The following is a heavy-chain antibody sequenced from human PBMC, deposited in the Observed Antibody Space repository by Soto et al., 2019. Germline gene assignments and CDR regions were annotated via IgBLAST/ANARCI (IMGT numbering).Heavy chain of an antibody. J-gene: IGHJ3*02. CDR2: IYYSGST. V-gene: IGHV4-39*01. CDR3: ASQPLNYYENRATDAFDI. Sequence: QLQLQESGPGLLKPSETLSLSCTVSGGSISSSSYYWGWIRQPPGKGLEWIGSIYYSGSTYYNPSLKSRVTISVDTSKNQFSLKLSSVTAADTAVYCCASQPLNYYENRATDAFDIWGQGTMVTVSS. CDR1: GGSISSSSYY. D-gene: IGHD3-22*01.